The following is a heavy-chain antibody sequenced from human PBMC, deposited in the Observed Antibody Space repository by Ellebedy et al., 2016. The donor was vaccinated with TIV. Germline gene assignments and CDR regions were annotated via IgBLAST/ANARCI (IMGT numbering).Heavy chain of an antibody. CDR1: GFTFNTYG. D-gene: IGHD3-10*01. V-gene: IGHV3-30*03. CDR3: ARDRHRFGLWFGDLSALDS. J-gene: IGHJ4*02. Sequence: GESLKISCAASGFTFNTYGMHWVRQAPGKGLEWVAAISSDGNNKYYSDSVEGRFTISRDNSKITLYLQMKGLRSEDTAAYYCARDRHRFGLWFGDLSALDSWGQGTLVTVSS. CDR2: ISSDGNNK.